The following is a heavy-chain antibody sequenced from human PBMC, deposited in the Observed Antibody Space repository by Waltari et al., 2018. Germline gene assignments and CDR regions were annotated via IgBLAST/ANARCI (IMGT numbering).Heavy chain of an antibody. CDR1: GFAIPTFG. Sequence: EVQLVESGGGLVKPGVSLRLSCASSGFAIPTFGLRWVRQAPGKGLEWVSSSTDGGAYLYYADSVRGRFTVSIDNAKNSLHLQMNNLRAEDTAVYYCARALTTPNDFWGQGTLVTVSS. CDR2: STDGGAYL. V-gene: IGHV3-21*03. D-gene: IGHD4-17*01. CDR3: ARALTTPNDF. J-gene: IGHJ4*02.